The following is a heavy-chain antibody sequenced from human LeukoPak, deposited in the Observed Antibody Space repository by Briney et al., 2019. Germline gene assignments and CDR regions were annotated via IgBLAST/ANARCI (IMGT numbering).Heavy chain of an antibody. CDR3: ARSLRFLEWLLPFDY. Sequence: PGGSLRLSCAASGFTFGSYAMHWVRQAPGKGLEWVAVISYDGSNKYYADSVKGRFTISRDNSKNTLYLQMNSLRAEDTAVYYCARSLRFLEWLLPFDYWGQGTLVTVSS. D-gene: IGHD3-3*01. V-gene: IGHV3-30-3*01. CDR2: ISYDGSNK. CDR1: GFTFGSYA. J-gene: IGHJ4*02.